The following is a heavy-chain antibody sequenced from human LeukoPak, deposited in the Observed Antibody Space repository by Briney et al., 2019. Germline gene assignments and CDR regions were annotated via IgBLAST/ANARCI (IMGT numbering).Heavy chain of an antibody. J-gene: IGHJ2*01. CDR1: GFTFSCYA. CDR3: ARRYFDL. V-gene: IGHV3-23*01. CDR2: ISGSGANT. Sequence: PGGSLRLSCAASGFTFSCYAMSWVRQAPGKGLEWVSDISGSGANTDYADSVKGRFTISRDNAKNSLYLQMSSLRAEDTAVYYCARRYFDLWGRGTLVTVSS.